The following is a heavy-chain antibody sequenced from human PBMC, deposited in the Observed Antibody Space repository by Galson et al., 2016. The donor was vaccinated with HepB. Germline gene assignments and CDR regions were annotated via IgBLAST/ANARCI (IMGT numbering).Heavy chain of an antibody. D-gene: IGHD3-22*01. J-gene: IGHJ3*02. CDR2: ISRGGTYK. CDR1: GFTLSSYR. V-gene: IGHV3-21*01. Sequence: SLRLSCAASGFTLSSYRINWVRQAPGKGLEWVSSISRGGTYKYYAVSVEGRFTISRDNAKNSLYLQMKSLRAEDTAVYFCARDKSSGYSDAFDMWGQGTMVTVSS. CDR3: ARDKSSGYSDAFDM.